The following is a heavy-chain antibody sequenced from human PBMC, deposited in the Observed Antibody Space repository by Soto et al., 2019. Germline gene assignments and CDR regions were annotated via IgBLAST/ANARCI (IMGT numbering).Heavy chain of an antibody. CDR1: GFPFNKCA. D-gene: IGHD6-19*01. J-gene: IGHJ4*02. CDR3: ARDIPVAVFDY. Sequence: GGSLRLSCAASGFPFNKCAISWVRQAPGKGLQWVATISGSGKTTEYADSVKGRLTISRDNSRNTVHLQMNSLRVEDTAVYYCARDIPVAVFDYWGQGTLVTVSS. V-gene: IGHV3-23*01. CDR2: ISGSGKTT.